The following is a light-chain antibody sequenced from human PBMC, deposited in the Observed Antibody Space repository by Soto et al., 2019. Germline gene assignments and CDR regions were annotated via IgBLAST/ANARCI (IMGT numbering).Light chain of an antibody. CDR3: SSYSSGSAVV. CDR1: SSDVGGYNY. CDR2: EVT. Sequence: QSALTQPASVSGSPGQSITISCTGTSSDVGGYNYVSWYQQHPGKAPKLMIYEVTNRPSGVSNRFSGSKSGNTASLTISGLQAEDEADYYCSSYSSGSAVVFGAGTKLTVL. J-gene: IGLJ2*01. V-gene: IGLV2-14*01.